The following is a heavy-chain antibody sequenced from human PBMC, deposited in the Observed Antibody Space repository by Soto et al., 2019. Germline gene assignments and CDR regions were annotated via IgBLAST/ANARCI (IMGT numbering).Heavy chain of an antibody. J-gene: IGHJ4*02. CDR2: ISYDGSNK. Sequence: HPGGSLRLSCAASGFTFSSYGMHWVRQAPGKGLEWVAVISYDGSNKYYADSVKGRFTISRDNSKNTLYLQMNSLRAEDTAVYYCAKDGDDYGDLRLDYWGQGTLVTVSS. V-gene: IGHV3-30*18. D-gene: IGHD4-17*01. CDR1: GFTFSSYG. CDR3: AKDGDDYGDLRLDY.